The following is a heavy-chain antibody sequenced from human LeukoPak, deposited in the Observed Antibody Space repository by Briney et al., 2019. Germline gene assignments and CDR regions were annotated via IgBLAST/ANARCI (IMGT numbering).Heavy chain of an antibody. CDR2: INARGFIT. D-gene: IGHD3-10*01. J-gene: IGHJ6*02. CDR1: GFTFNTLA. Sequence: GGSLRLSCAASGFTFNTLAMSWVRQAPGKGLEWVSAINARGFITYYADSVKGRFTISRDNSKNTLFLQMNSLSVEDTAVYYCARDRGITMVRGVRYYYYGMDVWGQGTTVTVSS. V-gene: IGHV3-23*01. CDR3: ARDRGITMVRGVRYYYYGMDV.